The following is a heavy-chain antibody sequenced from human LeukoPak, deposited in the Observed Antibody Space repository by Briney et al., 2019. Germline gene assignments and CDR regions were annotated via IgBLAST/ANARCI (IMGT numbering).Heavy chain of an antibody. J-gene: IGHJ4*02. V-gene: IGHV4-34*01. Sequence: PETLSLTCAVYGGSFSGYYWSWIRQPPGKGLEWIGEINHSGSTNYNPSLKSRVTISVDTSKNQFSLKLSSVTAADTAVYYCARHKAITMVRGVIPHFDYWGQGTLVTVSS. D-gene: IGHD3-10*01. CDR1: GGSFSGYY. CDR2: INHSGST. CDR3: ARHKAITMVRGVIPHFDY.